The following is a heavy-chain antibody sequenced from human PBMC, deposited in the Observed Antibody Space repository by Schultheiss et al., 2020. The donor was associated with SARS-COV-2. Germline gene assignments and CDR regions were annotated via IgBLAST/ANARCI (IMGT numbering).Heavy chain of an antibody. CDR3: ARAGKAVAGYYYYGMDV. CDR2: IYNNGST. V-gene: IGHV4-59*01. Sequence: SETLSLTCTVSGGSISSFYWSWIRQPPGKGLEWMGYIYNNGSTNYNPSLKSRVTISVDTSKNQFSLRLTSVTAADTAVYYCARAGKAVAGYYYYGMDVWGQGTTVTVSS. D-gene: IGHD6-19*01. CDR1: GGSISSFY. J-gene: IGHJ6*02.